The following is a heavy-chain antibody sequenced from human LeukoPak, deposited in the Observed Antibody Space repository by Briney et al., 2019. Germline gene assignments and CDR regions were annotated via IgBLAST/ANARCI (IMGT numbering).Heavy chain of an antibody. Sequence: PSETLSLTCTVSGGSISSYYWSWIRQPPGKGLEWIGYVYYSGSTNYNPSLKSRVTISVDTSKNQFSLKLSSVTAADTAVYFCARSSAWYQIFDYWGQGTLVTVSS. V-gene: IGHV4-59*01. CDR1: GGSISSYY. CDR2: VYYSGST. CDR3: ARSSAWYQIFDY. D-gene: IGHD6-19*01. J-gene: IGHJ4*02.